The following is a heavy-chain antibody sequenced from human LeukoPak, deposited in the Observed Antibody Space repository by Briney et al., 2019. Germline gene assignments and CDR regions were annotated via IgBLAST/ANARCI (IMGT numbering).Heavy chain of an antibody. J-gene: IGHJ6*04. CDR1: GFTFSSYA. V-gene: IGHV3-33*03. CDR2: MRYDGSNQ. D-gene: IGHD3-16*01. Sequence: GGSLRLSCAASGFTFSSYAMHWVRQTPGKGLEWVALMRYDGSNQDYIESVKGRFTASRDNSKNTVYLQTNSLRAEDTAVYFCAKVRLIGLSYYDMDVWGKGTTVTVSS. CDR3: AKVRLIGLSYYDMDV.